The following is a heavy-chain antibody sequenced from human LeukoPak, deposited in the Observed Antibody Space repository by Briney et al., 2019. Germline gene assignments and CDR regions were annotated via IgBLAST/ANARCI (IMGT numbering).Heavy chain of an antibody. V-gene: IGHV4-4*07. D-gene: IGHD3-22*01. CDR1: GGSISSYY. J-gene: IGHJ3*02. Sequence: LETLSLTCTVSGGSISSYYWSWIRQPAGKGLEWIGRICTSRSTNYNPSLKSRVTMSVDTSKNQFSLKLSSVTAADTAVYYCARDGYYYDSSGYYCEAFDIWGQGTMVIVSS. CDR3: ARDGYYYDSSGYYCEAFDI. CDR2: ICTSRST.